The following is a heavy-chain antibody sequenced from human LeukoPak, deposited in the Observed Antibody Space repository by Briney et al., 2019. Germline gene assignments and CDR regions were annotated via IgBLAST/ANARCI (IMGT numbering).Heavy chain of an antibody. J-gene: IGHJ4*02. D-gene: IGHD3-22*01. CDR1: GGTFSSHA. Sequence: GSSVKVSCKASGGTFSSHAISWVRQAPGQGLEWMGRIIPILGIANYAQKFQGRVTITADKSTSTAYMELSSLRSEDTAVYYCAREPSGYYDSSGYYYGFDYWGQGTLVTVSS. CDR2: IIPILGIA. V-gene: IGHV1-69*04. CDR3: AREPSGYYDSSGYYYGFDY.